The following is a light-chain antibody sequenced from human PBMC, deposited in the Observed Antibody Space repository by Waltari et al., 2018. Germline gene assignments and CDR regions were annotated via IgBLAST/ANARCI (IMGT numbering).Light chain of an antibody. CDR2: AAS. J-gene: IGKJ5*01. V-gene: IGKV1-39*01. Sequence: DIQMTQSPSSLSASIGDRVIITCRASQTISNYLHWYQHKPGKAPKLLIYAASSLQSGVPSRFSGAESGTDFTLTISSLQPEDFVTYYCQQTYTMPITFGQGTRLEIK. CDR3: QQTYTMPIT. CDR1: QTISNY.